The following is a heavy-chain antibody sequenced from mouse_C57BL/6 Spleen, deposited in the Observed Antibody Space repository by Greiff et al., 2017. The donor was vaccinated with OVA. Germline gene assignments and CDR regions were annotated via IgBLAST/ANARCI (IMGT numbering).Heavy chain of an antibody. D-gene: IGHD1-1*01. CDR2: ISYDGSN. V-gene: IGHV3-6*01. J-gene: IGHJ4*01. CDR1: GYSITSGYY. Sequence: EVKLQESGPGLVKPSQSLSLTCSVTGYSITSGYYWNWIRQFPGNKLEWMGYISYDGSNNYNPSLKNRISITRDTSKNQFFLKLNSVTTEDTATYYCAREITTVVEMDYWGQGTSVTVSS. CDR3: AREITTVVEMDY.